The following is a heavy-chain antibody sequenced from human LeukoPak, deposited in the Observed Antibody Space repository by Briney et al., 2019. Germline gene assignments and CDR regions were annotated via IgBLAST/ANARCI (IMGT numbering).Heavy chain of an antibody. D-gene: IGHD2-21*02. J-gene: IGHJ4*02. CDR1: GFTFSSYG. CDR2: IWYDGSNK. Sequence: GGSLRLSCAASGFTFSSYGMHWVRQAPGKGLEWVAVIWYDGSNKYYADSVKGRFTISRDNSKNTLYLQMNSLRAEDTAVYYCARDRCGGDCLSLGYWGQGTLVTVSS. V-gene: IGHV3-33*01. CDR3: ARDRCGGDCLSLGY.